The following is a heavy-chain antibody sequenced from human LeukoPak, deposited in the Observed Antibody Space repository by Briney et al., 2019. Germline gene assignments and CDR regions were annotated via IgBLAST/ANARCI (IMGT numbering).Heavy chain of an antibody. CDR1: GGSISSGGYY. CDR3: ARVKRGYDLLRGGYYFDY. V-gene: IGHV4-31*03. CDR2: IYYSGST. D-gene: IGHD2-15*01. J-gene: IGHJ4*02. Sequence: SETLSLTCTVSGGSISSGGYYWSWIRQHPGKGLEWIGYIYYSGSTYYNPSLKSRVTISVDTSKNQFSLKLSSVTAADTAVYYCARVKRGYDLLRGGYYFDYWGQGTLVTVSS.